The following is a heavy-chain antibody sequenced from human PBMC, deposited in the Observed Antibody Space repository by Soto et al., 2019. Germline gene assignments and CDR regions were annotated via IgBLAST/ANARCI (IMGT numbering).Heavy chain of an antibody. J-gene: IGHJ3*02. CDR3: ARSKLGGAFDI. D-gene: IGHD3-16*01. Sequence: SETLSLTCTVSGGSISSGGYYWSWIRQHPGKGLEWIGYIYYSGSTYYNPSLKSRVTISVDTSKNQFSLKLSSVTAADTAVYYCARSKLGGAFDIWGQGTMVTVS. V-gene: IGHV4-31*03. CDR1: GGSISSGGYY. CDR2: IYYSGST.